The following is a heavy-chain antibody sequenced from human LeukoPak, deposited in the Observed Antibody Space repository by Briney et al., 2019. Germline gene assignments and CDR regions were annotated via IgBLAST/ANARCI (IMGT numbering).Heavy chain of an antibody. CDR1: GFTFSSYD. CDR3: ATDWLAMADAFDI. D-gene: IGHD6-19*01. V-gene: IGHV3-23*01. Sequence: TGGSLRLSCAGSGFTFSSYDMSWVRQAPGKGLEWVSVISGSGAGTYYADSVKGRFTISRDNSKNTLYLQMNNLRAEDTALYYCATDWLAMADAFDIWGQGTVVTVSS. CDR2: ISGSGAGT. J-gene: IGHJ3*02.